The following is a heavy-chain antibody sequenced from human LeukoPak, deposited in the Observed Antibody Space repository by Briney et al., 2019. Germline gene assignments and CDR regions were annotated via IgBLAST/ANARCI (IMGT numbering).Heavy chain of an antibody. V-gene: IGHV3-33*01. CDR1: GFTFSSYG. Sequence: GGSLRLSCAASGFTFSSYGMHWVRQAPGKGLEWVAVIWYDGSNKCYADSVKGRFTISRDNSKNTLYLQMNSLRAEDTAVYYCARVEGYCSSTSCPDYYYYGMDVWGQGTTVTVSS. CDR2: IWYDGSNK. D-gene: IGHD2-2*01. J-gene: IGHJ6*02. CDR3: ARVEGYCSSTSCPDYYYYGMDV.